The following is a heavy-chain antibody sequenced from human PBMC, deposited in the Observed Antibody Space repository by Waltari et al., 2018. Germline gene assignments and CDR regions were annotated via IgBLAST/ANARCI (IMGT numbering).Heavy chain of an antibody. CDR1: GGTFSSYA. J-gene: IGHJ4*02. D-gene: IGHD2-21*02. CDR3: ARDQGYGGNSDDDY. V-gene: IGHV1-69*08. CDR2: IIPIVGTA. Sequence: QVQLVQSGAEVKKPGSSVKVSCKASGGTFSSYAISWVRQAPGQGLEWMGRIIPIVGTANYGQKFQGRVTITADKSTSTAYMELSSLRSEDTAVYYCARDQGYGGNSDDDYWGQGTLVTVSS.